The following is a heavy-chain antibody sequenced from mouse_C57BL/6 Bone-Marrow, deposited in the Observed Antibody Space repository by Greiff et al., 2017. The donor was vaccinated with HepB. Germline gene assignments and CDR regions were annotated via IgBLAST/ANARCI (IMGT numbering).Heavy chain of an antibody. CDR3: ARKGTTVVAYWYFDV. V-gene: IGHV2-2*01. J-gene: IGHJ1*03. D-gene: IGHD1-1*01. CDR1: GFSLTSYG. CDR2: IWSGGST. Sequence: VQRVESGPGLVQPSQRLSITCTVSGFSLTSYGVHWVRQSPGKGLEWLGVIWSGGSTDYNAAFISRLSISKDNSKSQVFFKMNSLQADDTAIYYCARKGTTVVAYWYFDVWGTGTTVTVSS.